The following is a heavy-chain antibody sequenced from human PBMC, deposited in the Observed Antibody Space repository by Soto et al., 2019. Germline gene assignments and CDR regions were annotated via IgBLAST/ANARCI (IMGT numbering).Heavy chain of an antibody. V-gene: IGHV1-69*06. D-gene: IGHD3-22*01. CDR2: IIPIFGTA. J-gene: IGHJ4*02. CDR3: ARVGADYDSSGYYLHFDY. Sequence: SVKVSCKASGGTFSSYAISWVRQAPGQGLEWRGGIIPIFGTANYAQKFQGRVTITADKSTSTAYMELSSLRSEDTAVYYCARVGADYDSSGYYLHFDYWGQGTLVTVSS. CDR1: GGTFSSYA.